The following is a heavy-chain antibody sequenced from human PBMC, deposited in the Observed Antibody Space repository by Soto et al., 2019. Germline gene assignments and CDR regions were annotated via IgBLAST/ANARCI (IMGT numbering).Heavy chain of an antibody. CDR1: GFTFDDYT. CDR3: AKGAADTAPNYGMDV. D-gene: IGHD5-18*01. J-gene: IGHJ6*02. V-gene: IGHV3-43*01. CDR2: ISWDGGST. Sequence: GGSLRLSCAASGFTFDDYTMHWVRPAPGKGLEWVSLISWDGGSTYYADSVKGRFTISRDNSKNSLYLQMNSLRTEDTALYYCAKGAADTAPNYGMDVWGQGTTVTVSS.